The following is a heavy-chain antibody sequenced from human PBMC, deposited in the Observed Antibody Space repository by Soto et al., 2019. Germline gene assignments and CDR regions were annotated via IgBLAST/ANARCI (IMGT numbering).Heavy chain of an antibody. J-gene: IGHJ3*02. CDR3: ARGAELRFNAFDI. V-gene: IGHV4-31*03. CDR1: GGSISSGGYY. Sequence: SETLSFTCTVSGGSISSGGYYWSWIRQHPGKGLEWIGYIYYSGSTYYNPSLKSRVTISVDTSKNQFSLKLSSVTAADTAVYYCARGAELRFNAFDIWGQGTMVTVSS. D-gene: IGHD3-3*01. CDR2: IYYSGST.